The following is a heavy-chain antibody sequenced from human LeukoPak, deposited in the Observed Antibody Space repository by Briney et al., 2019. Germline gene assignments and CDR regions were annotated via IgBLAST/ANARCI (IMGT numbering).Heavy chain of an antibody. CDR1: GGSMSSNW. J-gene: IGHJ4*02. D-gene: IGHD3-22*01. V-gene: IGHV4-4*02. Sequence: SGTLSLTCAVSGGSMSSNWWSWVRQSPGKGLGWIAEIFYSGSTNYNPSLKSRVTISIDPSRSQFSLELTSVTAADTAVYYCVSNGYYSVDFWGQGILVTVSS. CDR3: VSNGYYSVDF. CDR2: IFYSGST.